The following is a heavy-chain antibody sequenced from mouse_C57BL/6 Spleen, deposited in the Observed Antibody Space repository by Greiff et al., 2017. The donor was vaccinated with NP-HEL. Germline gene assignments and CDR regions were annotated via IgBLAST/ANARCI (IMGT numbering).Heavy chain of an antibody. J-gene: IGHJ1*03. CDR3: ARDYSNGYFDV. Sequence: QVQLQQSGPGLVQPSQCLSISCTVSGFSLTSYGVHWVRQSPGKGLEWLGVIWSGGSTDYYAAFISRLSISKDNSKSQVFFKMNSLQADDTSIYYCARDYSNGYFDVWGTGTTVTVSS. V-gene: IGHV2-2*01. CDR1: GFSLTSYG. D-gene: IGHD2-5*01. CDR2: IWSGGST.